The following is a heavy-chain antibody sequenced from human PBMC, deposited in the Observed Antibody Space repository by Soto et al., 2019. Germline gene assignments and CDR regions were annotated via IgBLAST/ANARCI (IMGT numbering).Heavy chain of an antibody. CDR3: TRETVADITGLDS. CDR1: GFDVGAFA. D-gene: IGHD1-20*01. V-gene: IGHV3-23*01. Sequence: LRLSCAASGFDVGAFAMNWVRQGPGKGLEWVSEISVGDAFIYYADSVRGRFSISRGALENILCLQMNGLRVDDTALDYCTRETVADITGLDSWGPGTLVTVSS. CDR2: ISVGDAFI. J-gene: IGHJ4*02.